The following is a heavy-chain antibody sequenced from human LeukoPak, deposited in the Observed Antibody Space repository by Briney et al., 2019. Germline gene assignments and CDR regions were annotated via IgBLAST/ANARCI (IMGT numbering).Heavy chain of an antibody. CDR2: ISSSSSYI. D-gene: IGHD4-17*01. CDR1: GFTFSSYS. Sequence: GGSLRLSCAASGFTFSSYSMNWVRQAPGKGLEWVSSISSSSSYIYYADSVKGRFTISRDNAKNSLYLQMNSLRAEDTAVYYCAREVVYGDYPDYWGPGTLVTVSS. J-gene: IGHJ4*02. CDR3: AREVVYGDYPDY. V-gene: IGHV3-21*01.